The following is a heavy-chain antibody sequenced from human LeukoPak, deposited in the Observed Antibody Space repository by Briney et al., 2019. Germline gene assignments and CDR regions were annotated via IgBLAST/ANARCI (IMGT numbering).Heavy chain of an antibody. J-gene: IGHJ2*01. D-gene: IGHD3-3*01. CDR1: GGTFSSYA. Sequence: GASVKVSCKASGGTFSSYAISWVRQAPGQGLEWMGGIIPIFGTANYAQKFQGRVTITADESTSTAYMELSSLRSEDTAVYYCARSHYDFWSGYYWYFDLWGRGTLVTVSS. V-gene: IGHV1-69*13. CDR3: ARSHYDFWSGYYWYFDL. CDR2: IIPIFGTA.